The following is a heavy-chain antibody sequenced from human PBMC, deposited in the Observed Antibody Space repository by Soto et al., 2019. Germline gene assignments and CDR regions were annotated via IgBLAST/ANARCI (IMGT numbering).Heavy chain of an antibody. CDR3: ARDLAVAALDY. Sequence: EVQLVESGGGLVQPGGSLRLSCAASGFTFSSYSMNWVRQAPGKGLEWVSYIGISSTTIYYADSVKGRFTISRDNAKNSLYLQMNSLRAEDTAVYYCARDLAVAALDYWGQGTLVTASS. CDR2: IGISSTTI. V-gene: IGHV3-48*01. CDR1: GFTFSSYS. J-gene: IGHJ4*02. D-gene: IGHD6-19*01.